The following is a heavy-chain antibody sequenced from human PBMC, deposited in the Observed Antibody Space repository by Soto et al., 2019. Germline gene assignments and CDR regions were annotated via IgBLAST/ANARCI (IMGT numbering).Heavy chain of an antibody. Sequence: GESLKISCAGSGVTFRVYAVHWVRQTPGKGLEWVTVMSDDGSKTYYADSVKGRFSVSRDDSTNMVFLQMSSLRSEDTAVYHCARAYQLTYYFDDWGPGTPVTVSS. V-gene: IGHV3-30*14. CDR1: GVTFRVYA. D-gene: IGHD3-9*01. CDR2: MSDDGSKT. J-gene: IGHJ4*02. CDR3: ARAYQLTYYFDD.